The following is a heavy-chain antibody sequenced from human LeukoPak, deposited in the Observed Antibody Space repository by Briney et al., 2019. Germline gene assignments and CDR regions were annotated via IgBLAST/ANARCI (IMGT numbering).Heavy chain of an antibody. D-gene: IGHD5-24*01. Sequence: GGSLRLSCAASGFTFRSYSMNWVRQAPGKGLEWVSSISSSSSYIYYADSVKGRFTISRDNAKNSLYLQMNSLRAEDTAVYYCARDCSGYSEIYYFDYWGQGTLVTVSS. CDR1: GFTFRSYS. CDR3: ARDCSGYSEIYYFDY. V-gene: IGHV3-21*01. CDR2: ISSSSSYI. J-gene: IGHJ4*02.